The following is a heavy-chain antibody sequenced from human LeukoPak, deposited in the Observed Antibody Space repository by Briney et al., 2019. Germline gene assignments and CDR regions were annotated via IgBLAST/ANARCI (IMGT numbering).Heavy chain of an antibody. CDR3: ARGDSSSWTLYY. Sequence: ASVQVSCRASGYTFTSYAMHWVRQAPGQRLEWMGWINAGNGNTKYSQKFQGRVTITRDTSASTAYMELSSLRSEDTAVYYCARGDSSSWTLYYWGQGTLVTVSS. CDR2: INAGNGNT. J-gene: IGHJ4*02. CDR1: GYTFTSYA. D-gene: IGHD6-13*01. V-gene: IGHV1-3*01.